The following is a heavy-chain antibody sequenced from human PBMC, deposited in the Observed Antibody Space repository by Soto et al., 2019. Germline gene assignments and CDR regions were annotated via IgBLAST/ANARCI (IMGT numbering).Heavy chain of an antibody. CDR2: IWYDGSNK. Sequence: PGGSLRLSCAASGFTFSSCGMHWVRQAPGKGLEWVAVIWYDGSNKYYADSVKGRFTISRDNSKNTLYLQMNSLRAEDTAVYYCASDGTTVNYYFDYWGQGTLVTVSS. CDR1: GFTFSSCG. J-gene: IGHJ4*02. V-gene: IGHV3-33*01. CDR3: ASDGTTVNYYFDY. D-gene: IGHD4-17*01.